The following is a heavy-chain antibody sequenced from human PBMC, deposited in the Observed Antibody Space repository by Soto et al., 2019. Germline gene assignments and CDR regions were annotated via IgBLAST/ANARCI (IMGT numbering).Heavy chain of an antibody. V-gene: IGHV4-39*07. D-gene: IGHD2-8*02. CDR2: IYYSRNT. CDR1: SASLSSLTYY. CDR3: ARDKITGRFDY. Sequence: PSETLCLTYSVSSASLSSLTYYWSWIRQPPGRGPEWIGSIYYSRNTYYKPSLKSRVTISVDTSKNQFSLKLTSVTAADTAVYYCARDKITGRFDYWGQGTLVTVSS. J-gene: IGHJ4*02.